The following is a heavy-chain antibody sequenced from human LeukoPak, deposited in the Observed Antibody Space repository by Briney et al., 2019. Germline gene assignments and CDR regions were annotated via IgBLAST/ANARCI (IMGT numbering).Heavy chain of an antibody. J-gene: IGHJ4*02. CDR2: IYYSGST. CDR1: GGSISSYY. V-gene: IGHV4-59*01. D-gene: IGHD6-6*01. CDR3: AXXPEQLVLSGFDY. Sequence: SETLSLTCTVSGGSISSYYWSWIRQPPGKGLEWIGYIYYSGSTNYNPSLKSRVTISVDTSKNQFSLKLSSVTAADTAVYYCAXXPEQLVLSGFDYWGQGTLVTVSS.